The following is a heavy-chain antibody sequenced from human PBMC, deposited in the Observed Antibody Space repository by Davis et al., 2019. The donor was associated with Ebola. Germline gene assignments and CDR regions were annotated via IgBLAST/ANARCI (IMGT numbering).Heavy chain of an antibody. J-gene: IGHJ5*02. V-gene: IGHV1-69*04. CDR1: GGTFSSYA. D-gene: IGHD3-22*01. CDR3: ARESDDSSGYYLNWFDP. Sequence: AASVKVSCKASGGTFSSYAISWVRQAPGQGLEWMGRIIPILGIANYAQKFQGRVTITADKSTSTAYMELSSLRSEDTAVYYCARESDDSSGYYLNWFDPWGQGTLVTVSS. CDR2: IIPILGIA.